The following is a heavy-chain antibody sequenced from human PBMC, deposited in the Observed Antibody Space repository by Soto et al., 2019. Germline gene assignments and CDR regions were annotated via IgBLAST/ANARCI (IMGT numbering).Heavy chain of an antibody. J-gene: IGHJ4*02. Sequence: EVQLVESGGGLVQPGGSLRLSCAASGFTFSSYSMNWVRQAPGKGLEWVSYISSSGSTIYYADSVRGRFTISRDNSKNSLYLQINSRRDEDTAVYYCARAGYRSVDYWGQGTLVTVSS. CDR3: ARAGYRSVDY. CDR1: GFTFSSYS. V-gene: IGHV3-48*02. CDR2: ISSSGSTI. D-gene: IGHD3-3*01.